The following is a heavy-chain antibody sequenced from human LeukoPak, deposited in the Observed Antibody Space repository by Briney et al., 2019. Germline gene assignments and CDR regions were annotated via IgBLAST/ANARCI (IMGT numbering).Heavy chain of an antibody. CDR3: AKGQDPWFGEPIDY. V-gene: IGHV3-23*01. J-gene: IGHJ4*02. CDR2: ISGSGGST. CDR1: GFTFSSYA. Sequence: PGGSLRLSCAASGFTFSSYAMSWVRQAPGKGLEWVSLISGSGGSTYYADSVKGRFTISRDNSKNTLYLQMNSLRAEDTAVYYCAKGQDPWFGEPIDYWGQGTLVTVSS. D-gene: IGHD3-10*01.